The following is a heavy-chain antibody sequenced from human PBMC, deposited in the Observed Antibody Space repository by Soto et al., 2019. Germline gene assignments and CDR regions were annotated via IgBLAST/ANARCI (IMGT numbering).Heavy chain of an antibody. CDR3: ARDHIRGYSYGLDWFDP. J-gene: IGHJ5*02. D-gene: IGHD5-18*01. CDR2: ISAYNGNT. V-gene: IGHV1-18*01. CDR1: GYTFTSYG. Sequence: QVPLVQSGAEVKKPGASVKVSCKASGYTFTSYGISWVRQAPGQGLEWMGWISAYNGNTNYAQKLQGRVTMTTDTSTSTAYMELRSLRSDDTAVYYCARDHIRGYSYGLDWFDPWGQGTLVTVSS.